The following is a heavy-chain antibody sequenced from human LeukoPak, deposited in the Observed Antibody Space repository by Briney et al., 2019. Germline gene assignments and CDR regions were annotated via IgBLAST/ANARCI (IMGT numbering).Heavy chain of an antibody. J-gene: IGHJ3*02. CDR3: ARTDGSGSYVDAFDI. CDR1: GGSISSSSYY. CDR2: IYYSGST. D-gene: IGHD1-26*01. Sequence: SETLSLTCTVSGGSISSSSYYWGWIRQPPGKGLEWIGSIYYSGSTYYNPSLKSRVTIPVDTSKNQFSLKLSSVTAADTAVYYCARTDGSGSYVDAFDIWGQGTMVTVSS. V-gene: IGHV4-39*07.